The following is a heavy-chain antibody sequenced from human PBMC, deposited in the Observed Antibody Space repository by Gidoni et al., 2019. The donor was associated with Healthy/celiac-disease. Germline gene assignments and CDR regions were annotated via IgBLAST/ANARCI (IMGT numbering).Heavy chain of an antibody. D-gene: IGHD6-19*01. V-gene: IGHV1-69-2*01. Sequence: MGLVDPEDGETIYAEKFQGRVTITADTSTDTAYMELSSLRSEDTAVYYCATDLKSDPSSGLVDYWGQGTLVTVSS. J-gene: IGHJ4*02. CDR2: VDPEDGET. CDR3: ATDLKSDPSSGLVDY.